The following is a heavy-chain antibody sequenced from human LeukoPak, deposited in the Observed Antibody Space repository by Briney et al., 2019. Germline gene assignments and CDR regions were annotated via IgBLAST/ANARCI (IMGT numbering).Heavy chain of an antibody. CDR2: IYTSGST. Sequence: SETLSLTCTVSGGSISSGSYYWRWIRQPAGKGLEWIGRIYTSGSTNYNPSLKSRVTISVDTSKNQFSLKLSSVTAADTAVYYCARGRMGSLFRDGYNAYYFDYWGQGTLVTVSS. CDR3: ARGRMGSLFRDGYNAYYFDY. V-gene: IGHV4-61*02. J-gene: IGHJ4*02. CDR1: GGSISSGSYY. D-gene: IGHD5-24*01.